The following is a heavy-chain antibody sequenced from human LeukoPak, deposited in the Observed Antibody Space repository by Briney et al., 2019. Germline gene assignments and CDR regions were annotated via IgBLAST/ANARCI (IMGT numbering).Heavy chain of an antibody. D-gene: IGHD3-3*01. CDR2: ISSSSSYI. CDR1: GFTFSSYS. Sequence: GGSLRLSCAASGFTFSSYSMNWLRQAPGKGLEWVSSISSSSSYIYYADSVKGRFTISRDNAKNSLYLQMNSLRAEDTAVYYCATTQTRGFWSGYWVNWFDPWGQGTLVTVSS. V-gene: IGHV3-21*01. CDR3: ATTQTRGFWSGYWVNWFDP. J-gene: IGHJ5*02.